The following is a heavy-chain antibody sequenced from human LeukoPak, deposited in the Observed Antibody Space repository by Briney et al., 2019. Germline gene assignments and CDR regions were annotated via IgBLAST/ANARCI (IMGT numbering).Heavy chain of an antibody. V-gene: IGHV3-23*01. CDR2: ISDSGGST. J-gene: IGHJ4*02. Sequence: GGSLRLSCAASGFTFSRYAMSWIRQAPGKGLEWVSSISDSGGSTYYADSVKGRFTISRDNSKNTLYLQMNSLRAEDTAVYYCAKGVYSSSWYYFDYWGQGTLVTVSS. CDR3: AKGVYSSSWYYFDY. D-gene: IGHD6-13*01. CDR1: GFTFSRYA.